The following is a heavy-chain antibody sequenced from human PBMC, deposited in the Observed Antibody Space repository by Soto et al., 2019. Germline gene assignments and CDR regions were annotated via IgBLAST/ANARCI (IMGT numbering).Heavy chain of an antibody. CDR2: IYYSGST. CDR3: ARDRGYYDSSGYLKASDI. V-gene: IGHV4-61*01. Sequence: NPSETLSLTCTVSGGSVSSGSYYWSWIRQPPGKGLGWIGYIYYSGSTNYNSSLKSRVTISVDTSKNQFSLKLTSVTAADTAVYYCARDRGYYDSSGYLKASDIWGQGTMVTVSS. CDR1: GGSVSSGSYY. J-gene: IGHJ3*02. D-gene: IGHD3-22*01.